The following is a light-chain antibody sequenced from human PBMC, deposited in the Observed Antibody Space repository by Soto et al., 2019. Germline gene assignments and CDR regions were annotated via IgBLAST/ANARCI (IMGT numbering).Light chain of an antibody. CDR2: GAS. CDR1: QSVSSSY. CDR3: QQYGSSPWT. Sequence: EIVLTQSPGTLSLSPGERATLSCRASQSVSSSYLAWYQQKPGQAPRLLIYGASSRATGIPDRFSGSGSGTDFTLTISRLEPEDFAVYYCQQYGSSPWTFGPGIKVDIK. J-gene: IGKJ3*01. V-gene: IGKV3-20*01.